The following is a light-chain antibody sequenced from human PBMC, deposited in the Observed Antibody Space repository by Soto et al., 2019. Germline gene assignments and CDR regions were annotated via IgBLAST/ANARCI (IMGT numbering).Light chain of an antibody. V-gene: IGKV1-5*03. Sequence: DIQMTQSPSTLSASVGDRVTITCRASQSINNWLAWYQQKPGKAPKLLIYRASSLENGVPSRFSGRGSGTEFIFTITSLQPDDLATYYCQQYSSASTFGQGTKVEI. CDR2: RAS. CDR1: QSINNW. J-gene: IGKJ1*01. CDR3: QQYSSAST.